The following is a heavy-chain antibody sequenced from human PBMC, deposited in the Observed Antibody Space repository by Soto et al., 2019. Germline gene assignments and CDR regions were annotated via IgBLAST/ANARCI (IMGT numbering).Heavy chain of an antibody. D-gene: IGHD3-10*01. CDR3: ARVGTELGEFLYYYYYMDV. CDR2: ISSSSSYI. V-gene: IGHV3-21*01. CDR1: GFTFSSYS. Sequence: GGSLRLSCAASGFTFSSYSMNWVRQAPGKGLEWVSSISSSSSYIYYADSVKGRFTISRDNAKNSLYLQMNSLRAEDTAVYYCARVGTELGEFLYYYYYMDVWGKGTTVTVSS. J-gene: IGHJ6*03.